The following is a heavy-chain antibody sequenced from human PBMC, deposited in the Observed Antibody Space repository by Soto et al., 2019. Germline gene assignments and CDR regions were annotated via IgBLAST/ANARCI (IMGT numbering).Heavy chain of an antibody. D-gene: IGHD3-9*01. CDR2: IFYSGST. V-gene: IGHV4-39*01. J-gene: IGHJ4*02. CDR1: GGSISSTSYY. Sequence: QLQLQESGPGLVRPSETLSLTCTVSGGSISSTSYYWGWVRQLPGKGLEWIGGIFYSGSTYYNPSLKSRVTISVDTSKNQFSLKLSSVTAADTAVYYCARMGLDDTLTGYYFDHWGQGSLVTVSS. CDR3: ARMGLDDTLTGYYFDH.